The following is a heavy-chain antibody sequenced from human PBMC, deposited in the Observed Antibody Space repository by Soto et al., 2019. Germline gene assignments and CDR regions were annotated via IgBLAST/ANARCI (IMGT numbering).Heavy chain of an antibody. V-gene: IGHV3-30*18. D-gene: IGHD6-19*01. Sequence: QVQLVESGGGVVQPGRSLRLSCAASGFTFSSYGMHWFRQAPGKGLEWVAVISYDGSNKYYADSVKGRFTISRDNSKNTLYLQMNSLRAEDTAVYYCAKDRSGWRDWGQGTTVTVSS. J-gene: IGHJ6*02. CDR1: GFTFSSYG. CDR3: AKDRSGWRD. CDR2: ISYDGSNK.